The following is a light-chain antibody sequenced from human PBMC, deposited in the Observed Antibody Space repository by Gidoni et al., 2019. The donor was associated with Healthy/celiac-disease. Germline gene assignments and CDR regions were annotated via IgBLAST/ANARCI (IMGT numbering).Light chain of an antibody. CDR2: DAS. CDR3: QQYNSPRYT. J-gene: IGKJ2*01. CDR1: QSISSW. Sequence: DIPMTPSPSTLSASVGDRVTITCRASQSISSWLAWYQQKPGKDPKLLIYDASSLESGVPSRFSGSGSGTEFTLTISSLQPDDFATYYCQQYNSPRYTFGQGTKLEIK. V-gene: IGKV1-5*01.